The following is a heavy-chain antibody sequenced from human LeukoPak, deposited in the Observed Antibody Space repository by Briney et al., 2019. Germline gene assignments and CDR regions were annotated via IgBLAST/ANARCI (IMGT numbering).Heavy chain of an antibody. CDR1: GYSFTSYW. D-gene: IGHD5-18*01. CDR3: ARHAERGFTYGLDY. J-gene: IGHJ4*02. V-gene: IGHV5-51*01. Sequence: GESLKISCKGSGYSFTSYWIAWVRQMPGKGLEWMGIVYPADSDTRYSPSFQGQVTISADSSINTASLQWSSLKASDTAIYFCARHAERGFTYGLDYWGQGTLVTVSS. CDR2: VYPADSDT.